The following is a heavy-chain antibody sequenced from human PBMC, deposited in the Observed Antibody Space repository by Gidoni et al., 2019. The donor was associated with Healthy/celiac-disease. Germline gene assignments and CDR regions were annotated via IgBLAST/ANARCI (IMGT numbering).Heavy chain of an antibody. CDR2: IYTRGST. D-gene: IGHD3-22*01. Sequence: QVQLQESGPGLVKPSQTLSLTCTVSGGSISSGRYYWIWIRQPAGKGLEWIGRIYTRGSTNYNTTLKKRVNISVDTSKNQFSLKLSSVTAADTAVYYCARASLTYYYDSSGYYPRGQPTNYFDYWGQGTLVTVSS. CDR3: ARASLTYYYDSSGYYPRGQPTNYFDY. V-gene: IGHV4-61*02. CDR1: GGSISSGRYY. J-gene: IGHJ4*02.